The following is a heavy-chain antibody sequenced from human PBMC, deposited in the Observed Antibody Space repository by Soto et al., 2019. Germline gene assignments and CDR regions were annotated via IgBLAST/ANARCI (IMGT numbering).Heavy chain of an antibody. Sequence: SETLSLTCTVSGGSISSGGYYWSWIRQHPGKGLEWIGYIYYSGSTYYNPSLKSRVTISVDNSKNTLYLQMNSLRAEDTAVYYCAKDNGYYQYWGQGTLVTVS. V-gene: IGHV4-31*03. CDR3: AKDNGYYQY. J-gene: IGHJ4*02. CDR2: IYYSGST. D-gene: IGHD3-22*01. CDR1: GGSISSGGYY.